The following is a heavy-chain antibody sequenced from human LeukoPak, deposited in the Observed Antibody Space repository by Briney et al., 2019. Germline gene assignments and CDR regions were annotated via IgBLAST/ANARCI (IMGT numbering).Heavy chain of an antibody. CDR1: GFTFSDYY. J-gene: IGHJ4*02. CDR2: ISSSGSNK. Sequence: GGSLRLSCAASGFTFSDYYMTWIRQAPGKGLEWVSYISSSGSNKYYADSVKGRFTISRDNAKNSLYLQMNSLRAEDTAVYYCARRGHGYGSPFDYWGQGTLVTVSS. V-gene: IGHV3-11*04. D-gene: IGHD5-18*01. CDR3: ARRGHGYGSPFDY.